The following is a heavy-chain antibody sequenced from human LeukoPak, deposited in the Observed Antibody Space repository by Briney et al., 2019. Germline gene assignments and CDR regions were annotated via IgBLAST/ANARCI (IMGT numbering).Heavy chain of an antibody. Sequence: ASVKVSCKVSGYTLTELSMHWVRQAPGKGLEWMGGFDLEDGETIYAQKFQGRVTMTEDTSTDTAYMELSSLRSEDTAVYYCATPRSYYSHFDYWGQGTLVTVSS. CDR2: FDLEDGET. V-gene: IGHV1-24*01. J-gene: IGHJ4*02. D-gene: IGHD1-26*01. CDR3: ATPRSYYSHFDY. CDR1: GYTLTELS.